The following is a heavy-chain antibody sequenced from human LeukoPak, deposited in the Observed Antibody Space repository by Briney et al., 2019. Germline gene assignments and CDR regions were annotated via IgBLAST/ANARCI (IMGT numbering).Heavy chain of an antibody. V-gene: IGHV4-59*08. D-gene: IGHD2-2*01. CDR1: GGSISSYY. CDR2: MYYSGST. J-gene: IGHJ5*02. CDR3: AWHLGYCSSTSCYPWFDP. Sequence: SETLSLTCTVSGGSISSYYWSWIRQPPGKGLEWIGYMYYSGSTNYNPSLKSRVTISVDTSKNQFSLKLSSVTAADTAVYYCAWHLGYCSSTSCYPWFDPWGQGTLVTVSS.